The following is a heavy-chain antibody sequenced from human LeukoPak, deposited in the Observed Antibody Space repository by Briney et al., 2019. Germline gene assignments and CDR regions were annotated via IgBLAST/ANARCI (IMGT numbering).Heavy chain of an antibody. Sequence: SETLSLTCTVSGGSISSYYRSWLRQPPGKGLEWVGHIYYLGSTNYNPSLKSRVTISIDTSKNYFSLKLNSVIAADTAVYYCARDRPGSYWYFDLWGRGTLVTVSS. V-gene: IGHV4-59*01. CDR2: IYYLGST. CDR3: ARDRPGSYWYFDL. D-gene: IGHD3-10*01. J-gene: IGHJ2*01. CDR1: GGSISSYY.